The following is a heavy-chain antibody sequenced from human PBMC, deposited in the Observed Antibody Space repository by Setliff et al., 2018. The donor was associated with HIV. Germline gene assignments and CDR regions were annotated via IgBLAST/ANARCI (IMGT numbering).Heavy chain of an antibody. V-gene: IGHV4-39*02. CDR2: IYNSGST. CDR3: ARTWWDYDLWSGYLYYFDY. Sequence: LSLTCSVSGASISSSNYYWGWIRQPPGKGLEWIGNIYNSGSTYYSSSLRSRVTISVDTSKNHFALTMKSVTAADTAVYFCARTWWDYDLWSGYLYYFDYWGQGTLVTVSS. J-gene: IGHJ4*02. CDR1: GASISSSNYY. D-gene: IGHD3-3*01.